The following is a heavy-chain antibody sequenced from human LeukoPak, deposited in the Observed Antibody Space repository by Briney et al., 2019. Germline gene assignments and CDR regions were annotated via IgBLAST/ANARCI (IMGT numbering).Heavy chain of an antibody. J-gene: IGHJ4*02. CDR3: AGGDKSGSWGYYFDY. CDR1: GGSISSGSYY. V-gene: IGHV4-61*02. D-gene: IGHD1-26*01. Sequence: SQTLSLTCTVSGGSISSGSYYWSWIRQPAGKGLEWIGRIYTSGSTNYNPSLKSRVTISVDTSMTQFSLKLSSVTAADAAVYYCAGGDKSGSWGYYFDYWGQGALVSVSS. CDR2: IYTSGST.